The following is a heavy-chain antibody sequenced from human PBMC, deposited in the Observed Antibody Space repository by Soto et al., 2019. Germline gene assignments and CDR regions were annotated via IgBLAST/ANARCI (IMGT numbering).Heavy chain of an antibody. D-gene: IGHD5-12*01. CDR1: GFSLSTRGVG. V-gene: IGHV2-5*02. J-gene: IGHJ4*02. CDR3: AHRPRGYAYYFDY. Sequence: QITLKESGPTLVKPTQTLTLTCTFSGFSLSTRGVGVAWIRQPPGKALEWLALIFWDDDKWYSPSLRSRLTITEDTSKTQVVLTMPNMDPVDTATYYCAHRPRGYAYYFDYWGQGTLVTVS. CDR2: IFWDDDK.